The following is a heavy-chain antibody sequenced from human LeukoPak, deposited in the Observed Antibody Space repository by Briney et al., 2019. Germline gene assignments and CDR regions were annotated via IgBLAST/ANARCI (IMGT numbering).Heavy chain of an antibody. D-gene: IGHD6-19*01. CDR2: ISGDGVTT. Sequence: GGSLRLSCAASGFTFDDYAMHWVRQAPGKGLEWVSLISGDGVTTYYADSVKGRFTISRDNSKSSLYLQMNSLRTEDTALYYCAKDSPYSSGWRGGGFDYWGQGTLVTVSS. V-gene: IGHV3-43*02. J-gene: IGHJ4*02. CDR3: AKDSPYSSGWRGGGFDY. CDR1: GFTFDDYA.